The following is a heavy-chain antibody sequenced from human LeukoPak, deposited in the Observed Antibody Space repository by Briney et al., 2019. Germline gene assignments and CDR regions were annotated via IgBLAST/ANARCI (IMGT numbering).Heavy chain of an antibody. CDR3: ARDHSVSLWFGELFYFDY. CDR1: GYTFTSYD. V-gene: IGHV1-8*03. Sequence: GASVKVSCKASGYTFTSYDINWVRQATGQGLEWMGWMNPNSGNTGYAQKFQGRVTITRNTSISTAYMELSSLRSDDTAVYYCARDHSVSLWFGELFYFDYWGQGTLVTVSS. J-gene: IGHJ4*02. D-gene: IGHD3-10*01. CDR2: MNPNSGNT.